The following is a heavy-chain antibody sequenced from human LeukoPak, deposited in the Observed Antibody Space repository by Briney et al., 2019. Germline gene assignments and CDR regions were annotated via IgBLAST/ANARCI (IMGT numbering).Heavy chain of an antibody. Sequence: PGGSLRLSCAASGFTFSDYYMSWIRQAPGKGLEWVSYISSIGTIYYADSVKGRFTISRDNAKNSLYLQMNSLRAEDTAVYYCARLSDYGSGSGELSDFDYWGQGTLVTVSS. J-gene: IGHJ4*02. CDR3: ARLSDYGSGSGELSDFDY. CDR2: ISSIGTI. D-gene: IGHD3-10*01. CDR1: GFTFSDYY. V-gene: IGHV3-11*01.